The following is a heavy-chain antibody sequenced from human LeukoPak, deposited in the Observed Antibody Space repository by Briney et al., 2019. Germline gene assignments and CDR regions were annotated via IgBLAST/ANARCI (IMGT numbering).Heavy chain of an antibody. CDR2: VSGRGDGT. D-gene: IGHD4-17*01. J-gene: IGHJ4*02. CDR3: AKERLGGNYGDYAVEY. V-gene: IGHV3-23*01. CDR1: GFTFTSYA. Sequence: GGSLRLSCAASGFTFTSYAMSWVRQAPGKGLEWVPSVSGRGDGTYYADSVKGRFTISRDNSKKTLDLHMDSLRAEDTAVYYCAKERLGGNYGDYAVEYWGQGTKVAVSS.